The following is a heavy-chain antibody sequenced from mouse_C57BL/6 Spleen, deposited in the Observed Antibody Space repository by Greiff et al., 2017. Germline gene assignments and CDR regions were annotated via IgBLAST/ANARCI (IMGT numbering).Heavy chain of an antibody. J-gene: IGHJ4*01. CDR2: IRNKANGYTT. CDR3: ARYYYGSSYLYYYAMDY. D-gene: IGHD1-1*01. CDR1: GFTFTDYY. Sequence: EVKVVESGGGLVQPGGSLSLSCAASGFTFTDYYMSWVRQPPGKALEWLGFIRNKANGYTTEYSSSVKGRFTISRDNSQSILYLQMNALRAEDSATYYCARYYYGSSYLYYYAMDYWGQGTSVTVSS. V-gene: IGHV7-3*01.